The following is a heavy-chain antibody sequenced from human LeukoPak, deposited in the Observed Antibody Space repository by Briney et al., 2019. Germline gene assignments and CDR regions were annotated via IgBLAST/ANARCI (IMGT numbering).Heavy chain of an antibody. CDR2: FDPEDGET. CDR3: ATLRGYNYGPYFDY. CDR1: GYTLTELS. Sequence: ASVKVSCKVSGYTLTELSMHWVRQAPGKGLEWMGGFDPEDGETIYAQKFQGRVTMTKDTSTDTAYMELSSLRSEDTAVYYCATLRGYNYGPYFDYWGQGTLVTVSS. D-gene: IGHD5-18*01. J-gene: IGHJ4*02. V-gene: IGHV1-24*01.